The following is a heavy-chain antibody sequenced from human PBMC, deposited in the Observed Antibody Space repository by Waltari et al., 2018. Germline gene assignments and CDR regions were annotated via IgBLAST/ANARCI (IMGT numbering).Heavy chain of an antibody. D-gene: IGHD3-22*01. J-gene: IGHJ4*02. CDR3: TRDGVRAGIVDQ. CDR2: NDPHSGGT. CDR1: GYTFTGYY. Sequence: QVQLVQSGAEVKKHGASVKVSCKASGYTFTGYYMHWVRQAPGQGLEWMGWNDPHSGGTNYAQKFQGRVTMTRDMSISTGYMELSRLTSDDTAVYFCTRDGVRAGIVDQWGQGTLVTVSS. V-gene: IGHV1-2*02.